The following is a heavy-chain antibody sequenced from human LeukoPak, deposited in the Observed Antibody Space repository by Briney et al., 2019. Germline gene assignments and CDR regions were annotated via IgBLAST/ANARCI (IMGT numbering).Heavy chain of an antibody. CDR3: ARDRSLGIIDY. V-gene: IGHV4-59*01. J-gene: IGHJ4*02. CDR1: GDSISSYY. Sequence: SETLSLTCIVSGDSISSYYWSWIRQPPGKGLEWIGCIYYSGTTKYNPSLKSRATISVDASKNHFSLNLTSVTAADTAVYYCARDRSLGIIDYWGQGTLVTVSS. D-gene: IGHD3-16*01. CDR2: IYYSGTT.